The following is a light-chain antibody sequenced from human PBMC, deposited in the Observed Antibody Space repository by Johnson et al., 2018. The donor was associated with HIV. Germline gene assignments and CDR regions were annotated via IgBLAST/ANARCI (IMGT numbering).Light chain of an antibody. CDR2: ETN. CDR1: SSNIGNNY. CDR3: GTWDSSLSAGGV. V-gene: IGLV1-51*01. Sequence: QSVLTQPPSVSAAPGQKVTISCSGSSSNIGNNYVSWYQQLPGTAPKLLIYETNKRPSEIPDRFSGSKSGTSATLGITGLQTEDEAEYYCGTWDSSLSAGGVFGTGTKVTVL. J-gene: IGLJ1*01.